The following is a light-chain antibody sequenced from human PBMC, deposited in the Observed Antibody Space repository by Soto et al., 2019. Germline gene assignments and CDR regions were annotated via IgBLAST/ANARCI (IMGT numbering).Light chain of an antibody. CDR1: QSVSSSY. Sequence: ELVLTQSPGTLSLSPGERATLSCRASQSVSSSYLAWYQQKPGQAPRLLIYGEASRATGIPDRFSGSGSGTDSTLPISRLEPEDFAVYYCQQYGSSPRTFGQRTKGAIK. CDR2: GEA. J-gene: IGKJ1*01. CDR3: QQYGSSPRT. V-gene: IGKV3-20*01.